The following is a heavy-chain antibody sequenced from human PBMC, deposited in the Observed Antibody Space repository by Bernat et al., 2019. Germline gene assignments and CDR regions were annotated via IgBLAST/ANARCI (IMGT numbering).Heavy chain of an antibody. V-gene: IGHV3-30*18. D-gene: IGHD6-19*01. J-gene: IGHJ4*02. Sequence: QVQLVESGGGVVQPGRSLRLSCTDSGFTFSSYGMHWVRQAPGKGLEWVAVISYDGSNKYYADSVKGRFTISRDNSKNTLYLQMNSLRAEDTAVYYCAQSVAGILSDYWGQGTLVTVSS. CDR3: AQSVAGILSDY. CDR1: GFTFSSYG. CDR2: ISYDGSNK.